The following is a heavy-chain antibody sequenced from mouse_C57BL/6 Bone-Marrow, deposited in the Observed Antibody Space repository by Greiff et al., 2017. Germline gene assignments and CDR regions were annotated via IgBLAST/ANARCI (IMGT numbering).Heavy chain of an antibody. Sequence: QVQLKQPGAELVKPGASVKLSCKASGYTFTSYWMQWVKQRPGQGLEWIGEIDPSDSYTNYNQKFKGKATLTVDTSSSTAYMQLSSLTSEDSAVYYCARGDGISWFAYWAKGLWSLSLQ. CDR1: GYTFTSYW. V-gene: IGHV1-50*01. J-gene: IGHJ3*01. CDR3: ARGDGISWFAY. CDR2: IDPSDSYT. D-gene: IGHD2-3*01.